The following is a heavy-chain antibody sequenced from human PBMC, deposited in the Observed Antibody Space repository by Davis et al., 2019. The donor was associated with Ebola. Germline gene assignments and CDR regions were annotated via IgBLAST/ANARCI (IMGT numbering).Heavy chain of an antibody. D-gene: IGHD6-6*01. Sequence: GESLKISCEASGFTFNRYAMHWXRXXXXXXXXXXSLTSYDGTIKHYTDSVRGRFSVSRDNSKNTLYLEMNSVKAEETAVYYCARREEYLFYFDYWGQGALVTVST. V-gene: IGHV3-30*10. J-gene: IGHJ4*02. CDR2: TSYDGTIK. CDR3: ARREEYLFYFDY. CDR1: GFTFNRYA.